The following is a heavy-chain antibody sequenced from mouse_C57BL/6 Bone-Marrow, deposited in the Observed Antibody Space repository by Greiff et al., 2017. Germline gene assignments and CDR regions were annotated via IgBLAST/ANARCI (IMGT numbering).Heavy chain of an antibody. Sequence: EVQLQESGPVLVKPGASVKMSCKASGYTFTDYYMNWVKQSPGQSLEWIGVINPYNGGTSYNQKFKGKATLTVDTSSSTAYMELNSLTSEDSAVYYCAREYYDGSSYGFAYWGQGTLVTVSA. V-gene: IGHV1-19*01. CDR3: AREYYDGSSYGFAY. CDR2: INPYNGGT. J-gene: IGHJ3*01. D-gene: IGHD1-1*01. CDR1: GYTFTDYY.